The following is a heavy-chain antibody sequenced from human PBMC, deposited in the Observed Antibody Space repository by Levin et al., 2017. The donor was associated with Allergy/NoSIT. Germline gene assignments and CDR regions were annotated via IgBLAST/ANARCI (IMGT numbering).Heavy chain of an antibody. CDR2: ISAYNGNT. CDR1: GYTFTSYG. V-gene: IGHV1-18*01. Sequence: GESLKISCKASGYTFTSYGISWVRQAPGQGLEWMGWISAYNGNTNYAQKLQGRVTMTTDTSTSTAYMELRSLRSDDTAVYYCARYDPYALIDYWGQGTLVTVSS. CDR3: ARYDPYALIDY. D-gene: IGHD2-2*01. J-gene: IGHJ4*02.